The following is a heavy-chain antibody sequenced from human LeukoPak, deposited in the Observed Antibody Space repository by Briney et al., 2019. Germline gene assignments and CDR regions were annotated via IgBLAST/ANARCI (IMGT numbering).Heavy chain of an antibody. CDR2: ISSSSSYI. V-gene: IGHV3-21*01. D-gene: IGHD2-15*01. CDR1: GFTFSSYS. CDR3: ARGLLKNGYCMDV. J-gene: IGHJ6*02. Sequence: PGGSLRLSCAASGFTFSSYSMNWVRQAPGKGLEWVSSISSSSSYIYYADSVKGRFTISRDNAKNSLYLQMNSLRAEDTAVYYCARGLLKNGYCMDVWGQGTTVTVSS.